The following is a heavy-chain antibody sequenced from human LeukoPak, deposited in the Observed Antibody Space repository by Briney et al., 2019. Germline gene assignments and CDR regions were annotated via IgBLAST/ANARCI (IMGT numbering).Heavy chain of an antibody. J-gene: IGHJ4*02. Sequence: SGSGGSTYYADSVKGRFTISRDNSKNTLYLQMNSLRAEDTAVYYCAKDGRSIVGATSDFDYWGQGTLVTVSS. D-gene: IGHD1-26*01. CDR3: AKDGRSIVGATSDFDY. CDR2: SGSGGST. V-gene: IGHV3-23*01.